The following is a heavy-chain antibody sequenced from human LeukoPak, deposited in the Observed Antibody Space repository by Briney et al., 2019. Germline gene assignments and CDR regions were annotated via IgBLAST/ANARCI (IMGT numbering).Heavy chain of an antibody. Sequence: GASVKVSCKASGYTFTSYGISWVRQAPGQGLEWMGWISAYNGNTNYAQKLQGRVTMTTDTSTSTAYMELRSLRSDDTAVYCCARATDYYDSSGYPFDPWGQGTLVTVSS. V-gene: IGHV1-18*01. D-gene: IGHD3-22*01. CDR1: GYTFTSYG. J-gene: IGHJ5*02. CDR3: ARATDYYDSSGYPFDP. CDR2: ISAYNGNT.